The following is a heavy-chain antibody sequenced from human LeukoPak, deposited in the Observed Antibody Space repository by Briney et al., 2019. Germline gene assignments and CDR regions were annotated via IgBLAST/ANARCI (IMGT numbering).Heavy chain of an antibody. D-gene: IGHD5-18*01. CDR2: ISSSGSTI. J-gene: IGHJ4*02. Sequence: GGSLRLSCAASGFTFSSYQMNWVRQAPGKGLQWVSYISSSGSTIYYADSVKGRFTISRDNAKNSLYLQMNSLRADDTAVYYCTRITTDMDVDYWGQGTLVTVSS. CDR3: TRITTDMDVDY. CDR1: GFTFSSYQ. V-gene: IGHV3-48*03.